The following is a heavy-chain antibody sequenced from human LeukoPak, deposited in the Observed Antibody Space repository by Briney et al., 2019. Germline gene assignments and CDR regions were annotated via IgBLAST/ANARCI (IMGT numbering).Heavy chain of an antibody. D-gene: IGHD7-27*01. V-gene: IGHV3-48*02. J-gene: IGHJ4*02. Sequence: PGGSLRLSCAASGFTFTSYSINWVRQAPGKGLEWVSYIVSSGSIIYYADSVKGRFTISRDNAKNSLYLQMNSLRDEDTAVYYCARESYWGTSAKGFDYWGQGTLVTVSS. CDR1: GFTFTSYS. CDR2: IVSSGSII. CDR3: ARESYWGTSAKGFDY.